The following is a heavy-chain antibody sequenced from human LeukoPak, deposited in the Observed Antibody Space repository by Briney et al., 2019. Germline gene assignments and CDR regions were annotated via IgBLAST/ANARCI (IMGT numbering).Heavy chain of an antibody. Sequence: SETLSLTCAVYGGSFSGYYWSWIRQPPGKGLEWIGEINHSGSTNYNPSLESRVTISVDTSKNQFSLKLSSVTAADTAVYYCARGVRVPAAPLGWFDPWGQGTLVTVSS. V-gene: IGHV4-34*01. D-gene: IGHD2-2*01. CDR3: ARGVRVPAAPLGWFDP. CDR1: GGSFSGYY. CDR2: INHSGST. J-gene: IGHJ5*02.